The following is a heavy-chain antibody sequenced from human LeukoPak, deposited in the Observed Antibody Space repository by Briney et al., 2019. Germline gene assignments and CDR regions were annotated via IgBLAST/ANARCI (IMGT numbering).Heavy chain of an antibody. CDR2: IYPGDSDT. CDR1: GYSFTNYW. J-gene: IGHJ4*02. D-gene: IGHD3-10*01. CDR3: TRHWGSGHXADY. V-gene: IGHV5-51*01. Sequence: LXISCKGSGYSFTNYWIGWVRQMPXKGLVWMGIIYPGDSDTRYSPSFQGQVTISADKSINTAYLQWSSLKASDTAMYYCTRHWGSGHXADYWGQGTLVTVSS.